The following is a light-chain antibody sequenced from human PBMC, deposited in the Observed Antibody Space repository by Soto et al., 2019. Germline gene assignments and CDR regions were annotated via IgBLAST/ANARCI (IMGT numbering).Light chain of an antibody. Sequence: EIVVTQSPATLSVSPGERATLSCRASQSISDNLAWYQQKPGQAPRLLIYGASTRATAVPARFSGSGSGTEFTLTISSLQSEDFAVYYCQQYNNWPLTFGPGTKVDVK. J-gene: IGKJ3*01. V-gene: IGKV3-15*01. CDR2: GAS. CDR1: QSISDN. CDR3: QQYNNWPLT.